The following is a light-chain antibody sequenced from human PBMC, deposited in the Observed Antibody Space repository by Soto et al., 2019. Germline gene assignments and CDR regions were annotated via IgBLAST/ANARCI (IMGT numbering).Light chain of an antibody. CDR3: QQYNNWPET. CDR1: QSVSTN. Sequence: EIVMTQSPATLSVSPGERATLSCRASQSVSTNLAWYQQKPGHAPRLLIYDASSKATGIPARFSGSGSGTEFTLTISSLQSEDFAVYYCQQYNNWPETFGQGTKVEIK. J-gene: IGKJ1*01. V-gene: IGKV3-15*01. CDR2: DAS.